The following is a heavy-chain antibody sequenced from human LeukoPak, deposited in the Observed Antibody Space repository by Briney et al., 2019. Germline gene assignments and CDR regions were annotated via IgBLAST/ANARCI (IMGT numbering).Heavy chain of an antibody. Sequence: GGSLRLSCVASGFAFSNHNMDWVRQAPGKGMEWVAYISPSADNIHYADSVKGRFTISRDNARNSLFLQMNGLKAEDTAVYYCVTESGWLFDYWGQGTLVTVSS. CDR3: VTESGWLFDY. J-gene: IGHJ4*02. CDR2: ISPSADNI. D-gene: IGHD5-12*01. CDR1: GFAFSNHN. V-gene: IGHV3-48*04.